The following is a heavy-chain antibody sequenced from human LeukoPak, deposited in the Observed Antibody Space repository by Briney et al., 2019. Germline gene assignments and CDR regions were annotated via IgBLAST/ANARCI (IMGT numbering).Heavy chain of an antibody. D-gene: IGHD5-12*01. CDR1: GFTFSSYW. V-gene: IGHV3-7*01. Sequence: GGSLRLSCAASGFTFSSYWMSWVRQAPGKGLEWVANIKQDGSEKYYVDSVKGRFTISRGNAKNSLYLQMNSLRAEDTAVYYCARARRLVATPYDYWGQGTLVTVSS. J-gene: IGHJ4*02. CDR2: IKQDGSEK. CDR3: ARARRLVATPYDY.